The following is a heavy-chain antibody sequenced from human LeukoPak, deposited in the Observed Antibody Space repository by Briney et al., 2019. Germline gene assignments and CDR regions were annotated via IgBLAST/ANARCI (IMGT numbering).Heavy chain of an antibody. CDR2: ISYDGSNK. CDR1: GFTFSSYA. V-gene: IGHV3-30-3*01. Sequence: GGALRLSCAASGFTFSSYAMHWVRQAPGKGLEWVAVISYDGSNKYYADSVKGRFTISRDNSKNTLYLQMNSRRAEDTAVYYCARGCRGRCIAARTPPPDYWGQGTLVTVSS. CDR3: ARGCRGRCIAARTPPPDY. J-gene: IGHJ4*02. D-gene: IGHD6-6*01.